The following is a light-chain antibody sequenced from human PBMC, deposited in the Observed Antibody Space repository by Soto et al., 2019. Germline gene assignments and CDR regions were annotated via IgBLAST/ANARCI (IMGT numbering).Light chain of an antibody. V-gene: IGKV1-5*03. J-gene: IGKJ1*01. Sequence: DIQMTQSPSTLSGSVVDRVTITCRASHTISSWLAWYQHKPGKAPKLLIYKASTLKSGVPSRFSGSGSGTEFTLTISSLQPDDFATYYCQHYNSYSEAFGQGTKVDIK. CDR1: HTISSW. CDR2: KAS. CDR3: QHYNSYSEA.